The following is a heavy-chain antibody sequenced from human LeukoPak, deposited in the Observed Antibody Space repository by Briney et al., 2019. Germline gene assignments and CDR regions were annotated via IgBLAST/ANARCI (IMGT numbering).Heavy chain of an antibody. CDR2: ISGSGGST. Sequence: GGSLRLSCAASGFTFSSYAMSWVRQAPGKGLEWVSAISGSGGSTYYADSVKGRFTISRDNSKNTLYLQMNSLRAEDTAVYYCAKDPLVLRFLEWRPDAFDIWGQGTMVTVSS. CDR1: GFTFSSYA. CDR3: AKDPLVLRFLEWRPDAFDI. V-gene: IGHV3-23*01. D-gene: IGHD3-3*01. J-gene: IGHJ3*02.